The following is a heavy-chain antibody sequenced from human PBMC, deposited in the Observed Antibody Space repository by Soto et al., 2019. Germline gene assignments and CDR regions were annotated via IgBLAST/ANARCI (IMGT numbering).Heavy chain of an antibody. D-gene: IGHD2-8*01. V-gene: IGHV1-3*01. J-gene: IGHJ4*02. CDR2: INAGNGNT. Sequence: ASVKVSCKASGYTFTSYAMQWVRQAPGQRLEWMGWINAGNGNTKYSQKFQGRVTITRDTSASTAYMELSSLRSEDTAVYYCERCITLPAPHDYWGQGTLVTVSS. CDR1: GYTFTSYA. CDR3: ERCITLPAPHDY.